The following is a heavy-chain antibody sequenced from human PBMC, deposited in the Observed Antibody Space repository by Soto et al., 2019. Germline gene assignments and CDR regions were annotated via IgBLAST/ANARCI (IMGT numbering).Heavy chain of an antibody. CDR2: IYYSGDT. CDR1: GASLTSSSYY. J-gene: IGHJ4*02. CDR3: AGGSGSYHFPDI. Sequence: SETLSLTCTVSGASLTSSSYYWDWVRQPPGKGLEWIGTIYYSGDTYYNPSLKSHVTISVDPSNSQFFLKLTSMTAADTARYFCAGGSGSYHFPDIWGQGTLVTVSS. V-gene: IGHV4-39*01. D-gene: IGHD3-3*01.